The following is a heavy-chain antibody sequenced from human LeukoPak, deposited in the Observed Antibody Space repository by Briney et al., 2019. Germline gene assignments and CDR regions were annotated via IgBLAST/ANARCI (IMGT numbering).Heavy chain of an antibody. V-gene: IGHV4-61*01. J-gene: IGHJ4*02. CDR1: GGSISSSSYY. CDR3: ARGVVLTGYPLDF. Sequence: SETLSLTCTVSGGSISSSSYYWSWIRQPPGRGLEWIGFIYYSGSTDYNPSLKRRVTISIDTSKKQFSLKLTSVTAADTAVYYCARGVVLTGYPLDFWGRGTLVTVSS. D-gene: IGHD3-9*01. CDR2: IYYSGST.